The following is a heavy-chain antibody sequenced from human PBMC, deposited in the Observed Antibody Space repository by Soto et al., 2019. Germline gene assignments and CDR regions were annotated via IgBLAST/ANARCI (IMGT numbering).Heavy chain of an antibody. CDR2: IWRDGSQN. CDR3: ATGWTRLTTRYYGLDV. J-gene: IGHJ6*02. CDR1: GLNFSSYA. D-gene: IGHD1-1*01. V-gene: IGHV3-33*03. Sequence: SLRLSCTASGLNFSSYAMHWVRQAPVKGLDWVAVIWRDGSQNLYGDSVRGRFDISRDNSKNTVFLHLADLRAEDTALYSCATGWTRLTTRYYGLDVWGQGTTVTVSS.